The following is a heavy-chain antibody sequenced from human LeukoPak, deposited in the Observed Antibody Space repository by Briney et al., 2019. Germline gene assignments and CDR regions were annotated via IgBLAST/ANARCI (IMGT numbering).Heavy chain of an antibody. Sequence: GGSLRLSCAASGFTFNSYWMDWVRQAPGKGLVWISRINPDGRTASYADSVKGRFTISRDNAKSTLDLQMNSLRAEDTAVYYCARESSPEDYDFWSGYYRYFDYWGQGTLVTVSS. V-gene: IGHV3-74*01. CDR1: GFTFNSYW. CDR2: INPDGRTA. J-gene: IGHJ4*02. CDR3: ARESSPEDYDFWSGYYRYFDY. D-gene: IGHD3-3*01.